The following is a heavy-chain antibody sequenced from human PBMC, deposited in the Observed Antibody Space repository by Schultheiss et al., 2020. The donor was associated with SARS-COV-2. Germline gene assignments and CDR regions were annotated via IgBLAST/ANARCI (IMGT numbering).Heavy chain of an antibody. D-gene: IGHD5-24*01. J-gene: IGHJ4*02. CDR1: GFTFSNAW. CDR3: TTDPMATITPLFDY. V-gene: IGHV3-15*01. Sequence: GESLKISCAASGFTFSNAWMSWVRQAPGKGLEWVGRIKSKTDGGTTDYAAPVKGRFTISRDDSKNTLYLQMNSLKTEDTAVYYCTTDPMATITPLFDYWGQGTLVTVSS. CDR2: IKSKTDGGTT.